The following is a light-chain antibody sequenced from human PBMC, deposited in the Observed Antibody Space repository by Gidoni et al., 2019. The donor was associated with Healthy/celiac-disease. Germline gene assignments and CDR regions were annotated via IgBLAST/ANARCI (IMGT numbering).Light chain of an antibody. Sequence: SYALTQPPSVSVSPGQTASITCSGDQLGDKYACWYQQKPGQSPVLVIYQDSKRPSGIPERFSGSNSGNTATLTISGTQAMDEADYYCQAWDSSTGVFGGGTKLTVL. CDR1: QLGDKY. CDR3: QAWDSSTGV. CDR2: QDS. J-gene: IGLJ2*01. V-gene: IGLV3-1*01.